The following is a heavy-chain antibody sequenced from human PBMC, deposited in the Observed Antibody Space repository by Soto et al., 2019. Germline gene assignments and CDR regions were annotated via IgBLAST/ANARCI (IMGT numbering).Heavy chain of an antibody. CDR3: ARVERGTATTVVDAFDI. Sequence: QVQLQQWGAGLLKPSETLSLTCAVYGGFVTSGSYYWSWIRQPPGKGLEWIGEMSHSGGTHFNPSLKSGVTISVDTSKTQFTPKMSSVTASDSALYYCARVERGTATTVVDAFDIWGPGTMVTVSS. V-gene: IGHV4-34*01. CDR1: GGFVTSGSYY. D-gene: IGHD1-1*01. CDR2: MSHSGGT. J-gene: IGHJ3*02.